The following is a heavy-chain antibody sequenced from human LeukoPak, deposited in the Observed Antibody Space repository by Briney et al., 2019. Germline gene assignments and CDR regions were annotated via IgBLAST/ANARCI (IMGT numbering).Heavy chain of an antibody. CDR1: GGTFSSYA. V-gene: IGHV1-69*04. D-gene: IGHD6-6*01. Sequence: SVKVSCKASGGTFSSYAISWVRQAPGQGLEWMGRIIPILGIANYAQKFQGRVTITADKSTSTAYMELSSLRSEDTAVYYCARPYGHSSSSGAFDIWGQGTMVTVSS. CDR3: ARPYGHSSSSGAFDI. J-gene: IGHJ3*02. CDR2: IIPILGIA.